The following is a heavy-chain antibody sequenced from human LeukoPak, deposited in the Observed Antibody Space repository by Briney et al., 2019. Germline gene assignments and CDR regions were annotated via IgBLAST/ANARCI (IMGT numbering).Heavy chain of an antibody. CDR2: IYYSGST. J-gene: IGHJ6*02. V-gene: IGHV4-59*08. CDR3: AASTEDYYYGMDV. D-gene: IGHD2-2*01. CDR1: GGATSRYY. Sequence: SQTLSLTCTVSGGATSRYYWSRIRQPPGKGLEWIGYIYYSGSTNYNPSLKSRVTISVDTSKNQFSLKLSSVTAADTAVYYCAASTEDYYYGMDVWGQGTTVTVSS.